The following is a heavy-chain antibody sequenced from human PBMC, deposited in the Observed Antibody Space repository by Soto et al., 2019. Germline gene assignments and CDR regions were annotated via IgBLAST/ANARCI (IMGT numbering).Heavy chain of an antibody. J-gene: IGHJ6*02. D-gene: IGHD2-2*01. CDR1: GFTFDDYA. CDR3: ARDYGIVLVPAAMAASYYYYGMDV. Sequence: GGSLRLSCAASGFTFDDYAMYWVRQGPGKGLEWVSGISWDSGRIGYADSVKGRFTISRDNAKNSLYLQMNSLRPEDTALYYCARDYGIVLVPAAMAASYYYYGMDVWGQGTTVTVSS. CDR2: ISWDSGRI. V-gene: IGHV3-9*01.